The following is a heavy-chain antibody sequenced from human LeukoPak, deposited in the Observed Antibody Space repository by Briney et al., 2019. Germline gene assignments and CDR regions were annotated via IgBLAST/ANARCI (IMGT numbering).Heavy chain of an antibody. V-gene: IGHV3-7*01. CDR1: GFTFSSFW. J-gene: IGHJ4*02. CDR2: IKQDGTEK. Sequence: GGSLGLSCAASGFTFSSFWMSWVRQAPGKGLEWVANIKQDGTEKNYVDSVKGRFTISRDNAKNSLYLQMNSLRAEGTAVYYCAREGVHIVVVPAVSDYWGQGTLVTVSS. D-gene: IGHD2-2*01. CDR3: AREGVHIVVVPAVSDY.